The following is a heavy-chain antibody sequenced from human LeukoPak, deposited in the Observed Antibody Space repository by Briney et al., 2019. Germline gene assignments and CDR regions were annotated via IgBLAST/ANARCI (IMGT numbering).Heavy chain of an antibody. V-gene: IGHV3-21*01. D-gene: IGHD4-17*01. CDR1: GFTFSSYS. CDR2: ISGSSSYI. Sequence: PGGSLRLSCAASGFTFSSYSMNWVRQAPGKGLEWVSSISGSSSYIYYADSVKGRFTISRDNAKNSLYLQMNSLRAEDTAVYYCARDFYGDYACDYWGQGTLVTVSS. CDR3: ARDFYGDYACDY. J-gene: IGHJ4*02.